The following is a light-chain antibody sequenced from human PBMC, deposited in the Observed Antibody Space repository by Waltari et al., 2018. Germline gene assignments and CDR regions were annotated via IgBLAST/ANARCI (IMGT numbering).Light chain of an antibody. Sequence: SYVVTQPPSVSVAPGETATITCGGDTIGTYSVHWYQQKAGQAPVLVSFYDRDRPSGIPERFSGSNSGNTATLTISRVEAGDEARYYCHVWHPHVDPGVFGTGTEVTVL. CDR2: YDR. V-gene: IGLV3-21*04. J-gene: IGLJ1*01. CDR1: TIGTYS. CDR3: HVWHPHVDPGV.